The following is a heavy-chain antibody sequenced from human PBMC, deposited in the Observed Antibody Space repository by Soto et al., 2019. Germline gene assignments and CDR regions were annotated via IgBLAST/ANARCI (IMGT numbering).Heavy chain of an antibody. Sequence: GESLKISCKGSGYSFTSYWIGWVRQMPGKGLEWMGIIYPGDSDTRYSPSFQGQVTISADKSISTAYLQWSSLKASDTAMYYCARHGASYYYDSSGSGYYYYYYGMDVRGQGTTVTVSS. D-gene: IGHD3-22*01. CDR2: IYPGDSDT. V-gene: IGHV5-51*01. CDR3: ARHGASYYYDSSGSGYYYYYYGMDV. J-gene: IGHJ6*02. CDR1: GYSFTSYW.